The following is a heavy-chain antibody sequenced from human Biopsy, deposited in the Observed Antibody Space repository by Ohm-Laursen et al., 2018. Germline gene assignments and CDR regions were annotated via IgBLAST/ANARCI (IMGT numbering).Heavy chain of an antibody. CDR1: GGSISRDY. J-gene: IGHJ6*02. V-gene: IGHV4-59*01. CDR3: VRSNYRYYGFDV. Sequence: SETLSLTCIVSGGSISRDYWAWIRQPPGKGLQWIGYTYYSGSTNYNPSLNSRVTIAVDTSKNQFSLRLTSVTAADTAVYYRVRSNYRYYGFDVWGQGTTVTVSS. CDR2: TYYSGST.